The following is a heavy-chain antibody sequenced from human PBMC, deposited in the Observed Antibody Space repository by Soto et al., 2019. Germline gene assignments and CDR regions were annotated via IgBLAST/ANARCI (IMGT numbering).Heavy chain of an antibody. V-gene: IGHV1-46*01. CDR3: ARDVGMASRPYLDY. CDR2: INPSGGST. CDR1: GYAFTTYY. J-gene: IGHJ4*02. Sequence: PGASVKVSCKASGYAFTTYYMYWVRQAPGQGLEWMGIINPSGGSTSFAQKFQGRVTMTRDTSTSTVYMELISLTSEDTAVYYCARDVGMASRPYLDYWGQGTLVTVSS. D-gene: IGHD6-6*01.